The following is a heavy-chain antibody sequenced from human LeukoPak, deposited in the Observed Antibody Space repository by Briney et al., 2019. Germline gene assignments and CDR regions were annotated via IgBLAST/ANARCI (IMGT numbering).Heavy chain of an antibody. CDR1: GGSLSSGGYY. D-gene: IGHD6-19*01. J-gene: IGHJ5*02. Sequence: SETLSLTCTVSGGSLSSGGYYWGWIRQPPGKGLEWIGSIFYSGSAYYNPSLKSRVTISADTSKNQFSPKLTSVTAADAALYYCARQYSSGWPWFDPWGQGTLVTVSS. V-gene: IGHV4-39*01. CDR2: IFYSGSA. CDR3: ARQYSSGWPWFDP.